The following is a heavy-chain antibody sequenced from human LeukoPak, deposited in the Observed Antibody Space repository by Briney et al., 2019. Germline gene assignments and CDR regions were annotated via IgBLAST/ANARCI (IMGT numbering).Heavy chain of an antibody. D-gene: IGHD2-8*01. J-gene: IGHJ3*02. CDR1: GFTFSSYS. CDR2: ISSSSSYI. V-gene: IGHV3-21*01. Sequence: GGSLGLSCAASGFTFSSYSMNWVRQAPGKGLEWVSSISSSSSYIYYADSVKGRFTISRDNAKNSLYLQMNSLRAEDTAVYYCARDRTIDCTNGVCYSRGAFDIWGQGTMVTVSS. CDR3: ARDRTIDCTNGVCYSRGAFDI.